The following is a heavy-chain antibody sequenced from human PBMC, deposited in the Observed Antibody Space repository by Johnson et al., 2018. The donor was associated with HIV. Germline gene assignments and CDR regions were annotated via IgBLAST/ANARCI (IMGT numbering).Heavy chain of an antibody. Sequence: VQLVESVGGLVQPGGSLRLSCAASGFTVSSNYMSWVRQAPGKGLEWVSVIYSGGSTYYADSVKGRFTISRDNSKNTLYLQMNSLRAEDTAVYYCAREYYYGRSGYYDEVSRAFDIWGQGTMVTVSS. CDR2: IYSGGST. V-gene: IGHV3-66*02. CDR3: AREYYYGRSGYYDEVSRAFDI. J-gene: IGHJ3*02. D-gene: IGHD3-22*01. CDR1: GFTVSSNY.